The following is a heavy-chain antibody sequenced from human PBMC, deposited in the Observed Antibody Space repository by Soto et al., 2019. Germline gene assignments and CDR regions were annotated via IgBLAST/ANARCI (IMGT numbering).Heavy chain of an antibody. Sequence: SETLSLTCAVYVGSFSGYYWSWIRQSPGEGLAWSGEINHRGSTNYNPSLKSRVIISVDTSKNQLSLSLSSVTAADTAVYYCARGLRRDGYTSGAFDIWGQGTMLTVSS. CDR2: INHRGST. CDR1: VGSFSGYY. D-gene: IGHD5-12*01. CDR3: ARGLRRDGYTSGAFDI. J-gene: IGHJ3*02. V-gene: IGHV4-34*01.